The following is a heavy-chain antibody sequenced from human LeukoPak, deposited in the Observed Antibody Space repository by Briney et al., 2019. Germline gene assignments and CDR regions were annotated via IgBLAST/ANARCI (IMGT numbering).Heavy chain of an antibody. D-gene: IGHD1-14*01. CDR2: RYSAGNT. J-gene: IGHJ4*02. CDR3: ARGVEPLAANTLAY. Sequence: PGGSLRLSCAASGFTVITNDMTWVRQAPGKGLEWVSVRYSAGNTKYADSVQGRFTISRDNSKHTLYLEMNSLSPDDTAVYYCARGVEPLAANTLAYWGQGTLVTVSS. V-gene: IGHV3-53*01. CDR1: GFTVITND.